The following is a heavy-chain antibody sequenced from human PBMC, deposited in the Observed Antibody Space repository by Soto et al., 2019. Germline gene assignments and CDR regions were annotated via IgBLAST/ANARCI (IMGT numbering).Heavy chain of an antibody. CDR1: GGSISSGGYY. J-gene: IGHJ6*02. D-gene: IGHD3-22*01. CDR3: TRERNYDSSGYSYYYGMDV. Sequence: QVQLQESGPGLVKPSQTLSLTCTVSGGSISSGGYYWSWIRQHPGKGLEWIGYIYYSGSTYYNPSLKRRVTISVDTSKNQFSLKLSSVTAAVTAVYYCTRERNYDSSGYSYYYGMDVWGQGTTVTVSS. V-gene: IGHV4-31*03. CDR2: IYYSGST.